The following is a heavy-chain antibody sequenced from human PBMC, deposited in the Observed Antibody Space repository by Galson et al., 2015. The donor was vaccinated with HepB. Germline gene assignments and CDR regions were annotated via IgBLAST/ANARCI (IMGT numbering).Heavy chain of an antibody. V-gene: IGHV3-11*06. CDR2: ISSNTIYT. J-gene: IGHJ4*02. Sequence: SLRLSCAASGFSFSDYYMSWIRQAPGKGLEWLSYISSNTIYTNYADSVKGRSTVSRDNVKNSISLQMNRLSVEDTAIYYCARVADADYGDHSHFDSWGQGTLVTVSS. D-gene: IGHD4-17*01. CDR3: ARVADADYGDHSHFDS. CDR1: GFSFSDYY.